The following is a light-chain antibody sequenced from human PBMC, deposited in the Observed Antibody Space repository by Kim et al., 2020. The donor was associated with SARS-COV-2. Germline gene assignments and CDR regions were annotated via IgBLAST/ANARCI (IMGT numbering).Light chain of an antibody. J-gene: IGKJ4*01. CDR3: LQDRSYPLT. Sequence: ASVGDRVRITCLASQGVGNELGWFQQEPGKPPKLLFYAASGLQGGAPSRFSASGSGTDFNLTISSLQPEDFATYYCLQDRSYPLTFGGGTKVEIK. CDR2: AAS. CDR1: QGVGNE. V-gene: IGKV1-6*01.